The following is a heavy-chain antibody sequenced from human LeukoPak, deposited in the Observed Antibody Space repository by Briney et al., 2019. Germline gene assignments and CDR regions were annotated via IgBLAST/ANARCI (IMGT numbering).Heavy chain of an antibody. CDR3: AKDGLQQVGGSYFDY. V-gene: IGHV3-43D*03. D-gene: IGHD6-13*01. J-gene: IGHJ4*02. Sequence: GGSLRLSCAASGFTFDDYAMHWVRQVPGKGMEWVSLISWDGGSIHYADSVKGRFTISRDNSKNTLYLQMNSLRAEDTAVYYCAKDGLQQVGGSYFDYWGQGTLVTVSS. CDR1: GFTFDDYA. CDR2: ISWDGGSI.